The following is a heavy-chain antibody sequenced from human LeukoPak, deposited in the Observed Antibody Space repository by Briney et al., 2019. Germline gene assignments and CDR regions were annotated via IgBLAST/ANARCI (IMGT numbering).Heavy chain of an antibody. CDR3: AKDMIVLGLASDFDY. CDR1: GFTFSSYA. Sequence: GGSLRLSCAASGFTFSSYAMSWVRQAPGKGLEWVSTIRNSGGRTYYADSVKGRFTISRDDSKNTLYLQMNSLRAEDTAIYYCAKDMIVLGLASDFDYWGQGTLSPSPQ. D-gene: IGHD3-22*01. J-gene: IGHJ4*02. V-gene: IGHV3-23*01. CDR2: IRNSGGRT.